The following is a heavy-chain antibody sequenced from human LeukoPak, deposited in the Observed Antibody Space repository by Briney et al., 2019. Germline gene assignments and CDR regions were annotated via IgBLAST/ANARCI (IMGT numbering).Heavy chain of an antibody. Sequence: GASVKVSCKASGYTFSNSYIHWVRQAPGQGLEWMGWINPNGGDTNYAQNFQGRVTMTRDTSIGTAYMELSSLTSDDTAIYYCARASARYYGVDVWGQGTTVIVSS. CDR3: ARASARYYGVDV. J-gene: IGHJ6*02. CDR2: INPNGGDT. CDR1: GYTFSNSY. V-gene: IGHV1-2*02. D-gene: IGHD1-14*01.